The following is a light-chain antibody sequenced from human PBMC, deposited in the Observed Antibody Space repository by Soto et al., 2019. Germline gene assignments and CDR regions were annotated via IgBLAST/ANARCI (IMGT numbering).Light chain of an antibody. Sequence: DVVMTQSPLLLPVTLGQPASISCTSGQGLVFRDGSTYLSWYQHRPGQSPRRLIYEVSKRDSGVPDRYGGSGSGTDFTPRISSVEAEDVEVYYCMQTTQWPPYTFGQGTKLEIK. CDR2: EVS. J-gene: IGKJ2*01. CDR3: MQTTQWPPYT. V-gene: IGKV2-30*01. CDR1: QGLVFRDGSTY.